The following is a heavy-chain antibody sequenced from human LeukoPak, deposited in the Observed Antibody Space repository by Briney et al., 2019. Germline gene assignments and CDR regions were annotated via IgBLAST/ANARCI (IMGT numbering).Heavy chain of an antibody. CDR2: IYHSGST. D-gene: IGHD4-17*01. CDR3: ASLVYSYGDYDY. V-gene: IGHV4-4*02. Sequence: SETLSLTCAVSGGSISSSNWWSWVRQPPGKGLEWIGEIYHSGSTNYNPSLKSRVTISVDKSKNQFSLKLSSVTAADTAVYYCASLVYSYGDYDYWGQGTLVTVSS. CDR1: GGSISSSNW. J-gene: IGHJ4*02.